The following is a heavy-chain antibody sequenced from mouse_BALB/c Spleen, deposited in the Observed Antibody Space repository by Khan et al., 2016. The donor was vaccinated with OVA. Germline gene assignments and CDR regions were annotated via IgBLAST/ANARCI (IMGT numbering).Heavy chain of an antibody. Sequence: QVQLKESGAELARPGASVKLSCKAAGYSFTDYYINWVKQRTGQGLEWIGEISPGSGDTYYNEKFKGKATLTADKSSSTAYMQLSSLTSEASAVYYCASRNYFGYTVAYWGQGTLVTVSA. J-gene: IGHJ3*01. CDR2: ISPGSGDT. CDR3: ASRNYFGYTVAY. CDR1: GYSFTDYY. D-gene: IGHD1-2*01. V-gene: IGHV1-77*01.